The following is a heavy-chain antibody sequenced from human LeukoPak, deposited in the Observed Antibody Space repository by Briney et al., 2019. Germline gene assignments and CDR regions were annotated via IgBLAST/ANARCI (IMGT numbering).Heavy chain of an antibody. Sequence: PGGSLRLSCAASGFTFSSYSMNWVRQAPGKGLEWVSYISSSSSTIYYADSVKGRFTISRDNAKNSLYLQMNSLRAEDTAVYYCARDESGSYLGGDYYGMDVWGQGTTVTVSS. D-gene: IGHD1-26*01. CDR3: ARDESGSYLGGDYYGMDV. V-gene: IGHV3-48*01. J-gene: IGHJ6*02. CDR2: ISSSSSTI. CDR1: GFTFSSYS.